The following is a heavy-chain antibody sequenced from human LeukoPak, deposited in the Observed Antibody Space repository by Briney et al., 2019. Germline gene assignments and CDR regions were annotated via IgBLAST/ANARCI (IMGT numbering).Heavy chain of an antibody. V-gene: IGHV1-24*01. CDR1: GSSLSELS. Sequence: ASVKVSCTVSGSSLSELSLYWVRQAPGKGLEWMGGFDVIDSETFYAQKFQGRVTMTEDSSTDTAYMELRSLTSDDTALYYCAAGRPYSLLNYWGQGTLVTVSS. D-gene: IGHD5-18*01. CDR3: AAGRPYSLLNY. J-gene: IGHJ4*02. CDR2: FDVIDSET.